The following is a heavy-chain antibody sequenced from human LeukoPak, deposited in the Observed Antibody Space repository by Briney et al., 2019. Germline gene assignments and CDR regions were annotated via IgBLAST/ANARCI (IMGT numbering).Heavy chain of an antibody. CDR3: ARENDRYGRIDY. J-gene: IGHJ4*02. D-gene: IGHD5-18*01. V-gene: IGHV4-59*01. CDR2: VSYSGSA. Sequence: PSETLSLTCSVSGGSISPYYWSWVRQPPGKGLEWIGYVSYSGSADYNPPLKSRVIISIDTSKNQFSPRLSSLTAADTAVYYCARENDRYGRIDYWGQGTQVTVSS. CDR1: GGSISPYY.